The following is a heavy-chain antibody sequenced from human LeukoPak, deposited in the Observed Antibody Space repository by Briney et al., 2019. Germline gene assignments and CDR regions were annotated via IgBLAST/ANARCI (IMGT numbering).Heavy chain of an antibody. D-gene: IGHD3-22*01. CDR1: GFTFSNAW. Sequence: PGGSLRLSCAASGFTFSNAWMNWVRQAPGKGLEWVGRIKSKTDGGTTDYAAPVKGRFTISTDDSKNTLYLQMNGLKTEDTAVYYCTTGQVVDYDASGYSALDYWGQGTLVTVSS. CDR3: TTGQVVDYDASGYSALDY. CDR2: IKSKTDGGTT. J-gene: IGHJ4*02. V-gene: IGHV3-15*01.